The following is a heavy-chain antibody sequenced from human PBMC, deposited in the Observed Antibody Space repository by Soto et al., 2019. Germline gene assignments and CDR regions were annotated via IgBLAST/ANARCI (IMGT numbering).Heavy chain of an antibody. V-gene: IGHV3-74*01. CDR2: INSDGTSI. Sequence: GGSLRLSFAASGIDFRNTWRHWVRQVPGKGLVWVSRINSDGTSIIYAEFVKGRFTFSRDNAKNSLYLQMNSLRGEDTALYYCARGLDRWGHGTLVTVSS. D-gene: IGHD2-21*02. J-gene: IGHJ5*02. CDR1: GIDFRNTW. CDR3: ARGLDR.